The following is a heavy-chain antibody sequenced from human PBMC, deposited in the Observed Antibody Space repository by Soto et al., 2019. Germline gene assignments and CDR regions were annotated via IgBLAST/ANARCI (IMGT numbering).Heavy chain of an antibody. CDR2: ISYDGSNK. CDR3: ARDKSGSYYGNWFDP. D-gene: IGHD1-26*01. J-gene: IGHJ5*02. Sequence: GGSLRLSCAASGFTFSSYAMHWVRQAPGKGLEWVAVISYDGSNKYYADSVKGRFTISRDNSKNTLYLQMNSLRAEDTAVYYCARDKSGSYYGNWFDPWGQGTLVTVSS. V-gene: IGHV3-30-3*01. CDR1: GFTFSSYA.